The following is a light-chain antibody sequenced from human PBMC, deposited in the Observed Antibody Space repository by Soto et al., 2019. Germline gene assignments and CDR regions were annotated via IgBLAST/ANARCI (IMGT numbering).Light chain of an antibody. CDR3: QSYDSSLSGYVV. CDR2: GNS. V-gene: IGLV1-40*01. CDR1: SSNIGAGYD. Sequence: QSVLTQPPSVSGAPGQRVTISCTGSSSNIGAGYDVHWYQQLPGTAPKLLIYGNSNRPSGVPDRFSGSKSGTSAPLAITGLQAEDEADYYCQSYDSSLSGYVVFDRGTKVTVL. J-gene: IGLJ2*01.